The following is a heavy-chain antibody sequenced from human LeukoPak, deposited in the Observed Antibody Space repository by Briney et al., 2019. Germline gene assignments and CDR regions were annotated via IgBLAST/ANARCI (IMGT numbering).Heavy chain of an antibody. V-gene: IGHV3-48*03. CDR1: GFTFSSYE. CDR3: AKDAAANVDYPYYFDY. J-gene: IGHJ4*02. CDR2: ISSSGSTI. Sequence: GSLRLSCAASGFTFSSYEMNWVRQAPGKGLEWVSYISSSGSTIYYADSVKGRFTISRDNAKNSLYLQMNSLRAEDTAVYYCAKDAAANVDYPYYFDYWGQGALVTVSS. D-gene: IGHD4-11*01.